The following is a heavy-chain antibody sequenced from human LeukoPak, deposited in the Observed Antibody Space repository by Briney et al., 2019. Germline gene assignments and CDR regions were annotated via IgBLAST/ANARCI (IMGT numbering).Heavy chain of an antibody. D-gene: IGHD3-9*01. CDR3: ARSVYDILTGYRSYYFDY. CDR1: GFTFSSYS. J-gene: IGHJ4*02. CDR2: ISSSSSYI. Sequence: GGSLRLSCAASGFTFSSYSMNWVRQAPGKGLEWVSSISSSSSYIYYADSVKGRFTISRDNAKNSLYLQMNSLRAEDTAVYYCARSVYDILTGYRSYYFDYWGQGTLVTVSS. V-gene: IGHV3-21*01.